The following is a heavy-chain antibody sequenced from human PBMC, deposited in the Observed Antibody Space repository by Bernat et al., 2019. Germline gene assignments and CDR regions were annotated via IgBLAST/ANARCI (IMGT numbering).Heavy chain of an antibody. J-gene: IGHJ4*02. CDR3: ARDKGYSSSSGSLGY. CDR2: ISYDGIDK. Sequence: QVQLVESGGGVVQPGRSLRLSCTASGFTFSTYAMHWVRQAPGKGLEWVAVISYDGIDKYYADSVKGRFTISRDNSKNTLCLQMNSLRPEDTAVYDCARDKGYSSSSGSLGYWGQGTLVTVSS. D-gene: IGHD6-6*01. V-gene: IGHV3-30-3*01. CDR1: GFTFSTYA.